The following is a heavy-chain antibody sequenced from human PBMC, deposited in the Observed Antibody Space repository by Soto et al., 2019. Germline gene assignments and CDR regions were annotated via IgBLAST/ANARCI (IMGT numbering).Heavy chain of an antibody. CDR3: AKALTGYCSSTSCPRFGMDV. CDR1: GFTFSSYG. CDR2: ISYDGSNK. Sequence: VGSLRLSCAASGFTFSSYGMHWVRQAPGKGLEWVAVISYDGSNKYYADSVKGRFTISRDNSKNTLYLQMNSLRAEDTAVYYCAKALTGYCSSTSCPRFGMDVWGQGTTVTVSS. V-gene: IGHV3-30*18. J-gene: IGHJ6*02. D-gene: IGHD2-2*01.